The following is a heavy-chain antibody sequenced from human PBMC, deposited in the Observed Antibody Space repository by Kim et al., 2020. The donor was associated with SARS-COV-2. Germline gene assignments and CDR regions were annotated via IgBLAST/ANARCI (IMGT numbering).Heavy chain of an antibody. Sequence: SVKVSCKASGGTFSSYAISWVRQAPGQGLEWMGGIIPIFGTANYAQKFQGRVTITADESTSTAYMELSSLRSEDTAVYYCARDGSSSYYYYYYGMDVWGQGTTVTVS. CDR2: IIPIFGTA. J-gene: IGHJ6*02. V-gene: IGHV1-69*13. D-gene: IGHD6-6*01. CDR1: GGTFSSYA. CDR3: ARDGSSSYYYYYYGMDV.